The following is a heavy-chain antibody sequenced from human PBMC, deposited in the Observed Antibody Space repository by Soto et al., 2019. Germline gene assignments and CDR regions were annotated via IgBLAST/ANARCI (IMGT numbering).Heavy chain of an antibody. Sequence: QVQLQESGPGLVKPSQTLSLTCIVSGGSIRSGGYFWSWIRQHPGKGLAWIGNIYYNSGSTYYTPSLQSRVSIAVVASKNQFSLDLRSVTAADTAVYFCTGDKPLPYNANSGNGYYGMDVWGQGTTVIVS. CDR3: TGDKPLPYNANSGNGYYGMDV. CDR1: GGSIRSGGYF. J-gene: IGHJ6*02. D-gene: IGHD3-10*01. V-gene: IGHV4-31*03. CDR2: IYYNSGST.